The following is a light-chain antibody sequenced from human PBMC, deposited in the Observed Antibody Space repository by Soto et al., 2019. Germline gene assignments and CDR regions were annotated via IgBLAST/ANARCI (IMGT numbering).Light chain of an antibody. V-gene: IGLV1-44*01. Sequence: QSVLTQPPSASGTPGQRVTISCSGGGSNIGSNTVNWYQQLPGTAPKLLIYSNNQRPSGVPDRFSGSKSGTSASLAISGLQSEDEADYYCAAWDDSLNGYVFGTGTKVTVL. CDR2: SNN. J-gene: IGLJ1*01. CDR3: AAWDDSLNGYV. CDR1: GSNIGSNT.